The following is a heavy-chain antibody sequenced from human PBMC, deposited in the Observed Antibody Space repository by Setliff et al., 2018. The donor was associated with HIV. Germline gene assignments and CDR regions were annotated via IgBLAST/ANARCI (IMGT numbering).Heavy chain of an antibody. J-gene: IGHJ6*03. V-gene: IGHV4-39*01. CDR3: ARHYYGSGSYYNPPPYYYYYMDV. D-gene: IGHD3-10*01. Sequence: PSETLSLTCTVSGGSISSFSYYWAWIRQSPGKGLEWIGNVYHSGGTDYNPSLRSRVTISVDTSTNQFSLKLSSVTAADTAVYYCARHYYGSGSYYNPPPYYYYYMDVWGKGTTVTVSS. CDR2: VYHSGGT. CDR1: GGSISSFSYY.